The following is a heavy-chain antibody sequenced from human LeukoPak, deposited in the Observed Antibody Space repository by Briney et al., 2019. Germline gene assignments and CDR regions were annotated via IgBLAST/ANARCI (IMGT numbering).Heavy chain of an antibody. CDR2: ISQDGSEK. Sequence: GGSLRLSCVASGFTFSTYWVTWVRQAPGKGLEWVAHISQDGSEKYYVDSVKGRFTISRDNAKNSLYLQMNSLRVGDTAVYYCARDRAVAGLCDYWGQGTLVTVSS. CDR3: ARDRAVAGLCDY. D-gene: IGHD6-19*01. V-gene: IGHV3-7*01. CDR1: GFTFSTYW. J-gene: IGHJ4*02.